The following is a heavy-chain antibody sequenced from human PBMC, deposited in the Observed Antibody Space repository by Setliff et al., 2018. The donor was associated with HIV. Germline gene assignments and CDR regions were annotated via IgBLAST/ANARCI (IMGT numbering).Heavy chain of an antibody. CDR3: ARPSTGGGYNYWYFDL. D-gene: IGHD5-12*01. Sequence: SETLSLTCTVSGDSITSNSYYWGWIRQSPGKGLEWIGTMHHSGSTYYNPSLKSRVAISVDTSKNQFSLKLSSVTAADTAVYYCARPSTGGGYNYWYFDLWGRGTLVTVSS. CDR2: MHHSGST. V-gene: IGHV4-39*01. CDR1: GDSITSNSYY. J-gene: IGHJ2*01.